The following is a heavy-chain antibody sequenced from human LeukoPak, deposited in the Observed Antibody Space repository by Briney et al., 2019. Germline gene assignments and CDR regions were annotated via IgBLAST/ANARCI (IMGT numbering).Heavy chain of an antibody. D-gene: IGHD1-26*01. Sequence: GRSLRLSCAASGFTFSTYAMHWVRQAPGKGLEWMALIRSDGGNKYYTDSVKGRFTISGDNSKNTLYLQMNGLRVEDTAVYYCAKGLHSGSYLDALDIWGQGTMVTVFS. J-gene: IGHJ3*02. CDR2: IRSDGGNK. V-gene: IGHV3-30*02. CDR1: GFTFSTYA. CDR3: AKGLHSGSYLDALDI.